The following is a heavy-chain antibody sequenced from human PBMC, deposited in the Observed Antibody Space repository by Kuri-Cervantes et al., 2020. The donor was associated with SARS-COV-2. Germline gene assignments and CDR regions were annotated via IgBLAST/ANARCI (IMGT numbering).Heavy chain of an antibody. CDR3: ARQGTAPFDY. CDR1: GVSVSGGTYY. D-gene: IGHD1-7*01. Sequence: LRLSCAVSGVSVSGGTYYWSWIRQPAGKGLEWIGHLDTSGSTNYNPSLKSRVTMSVDTSKNQFSLKLSSVTAADTAVYYCARQGTAPFDYWGQGTLVTVSS. V-gene: IGHV4-61*09. CDR2: LDTSGST. J-gene: IGHJ4*02.